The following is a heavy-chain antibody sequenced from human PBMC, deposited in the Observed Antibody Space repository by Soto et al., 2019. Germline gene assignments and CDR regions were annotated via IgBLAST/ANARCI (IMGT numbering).Heavy chain of an antibody. D-gene: IGHD1-26*01. CDR3: ARGGGSYSRAFDY. CDR2: ITHTGDT. J-gene: IGHJ4*02. CDR1: GGSFSGYY. V-gene: IGHV4-34*01. Sequence: SETLSLTCAVYGGSFSGYYWSWVRQTPGKGLEWIAEITHTGDTNYNPSLKSRVTISVDTPKNQFSLKLTSVTAADTGVYYCARGGGSYSRAFDYWGQGTLITVSS.